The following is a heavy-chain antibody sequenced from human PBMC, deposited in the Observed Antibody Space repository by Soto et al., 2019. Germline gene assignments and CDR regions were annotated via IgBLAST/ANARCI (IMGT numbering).Heavy chain of an antibody. CDR1: GFTFSSYA. J-gene: IGHJ4*02. CDR3: ARGTYIVVVPAALGY. CDR2: ISYDGSNK. Sequence: QVQLVESGGGVVQPGRSLRLSCAASGFTFSSYAMHWVRQAPGKGLEWVAVISYDGSNKYYADSVKGRFTISRDNSKNTLYLQMNSLRAEDTAVYYCARGTYIVVVPAALGYWGQGTLVTVSS. V-gene: IGHV3-30-3*01. D-gene: IGHD2-2*01.